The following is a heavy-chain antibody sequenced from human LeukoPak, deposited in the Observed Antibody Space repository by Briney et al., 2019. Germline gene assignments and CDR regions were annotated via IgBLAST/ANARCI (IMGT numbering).Heavy chain of an antibody. CDR3: ARDYYDSRERPSDAFDI. CDR2: INPNSGGT. V-gene: IGHV1-2*02. CDR1: GYTFTGYY. J-gene: IGHJ3*02. Sequence: ASVKVSCKASGYTFTGYYMHWVRQAPGQGLEWMGWINPNSGGTNYAQKFQGRVTMTRDTSISTAYMEPSRLRSDDTAVYYCARDYYDSRERPSDAFDIWGQGTMVTVSS. D-gene: IGHD3-22*01.